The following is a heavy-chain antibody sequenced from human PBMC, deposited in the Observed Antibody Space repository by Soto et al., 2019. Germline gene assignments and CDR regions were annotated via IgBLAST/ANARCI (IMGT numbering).Heavy chain of an antibody. D-gene: IGHD6-13*01. CDR3: ARALRYSSSWYGVYFQH. Sequence: SETLSLTCTVSGCSISSGGYYWSWIRQHPGKGLEWIGYIYYSGSTYYNPSLKSRVTISVDTSKNQFSLKLSSVTAADTAVYYCARALRYSSSWYGVYFQHWGQGTLVTVSS. J-gene: IGHJ1*01. CDR2: IYYSGST. V-gene: IGHV4-31*03. CDR1: GCSISSGGYY.